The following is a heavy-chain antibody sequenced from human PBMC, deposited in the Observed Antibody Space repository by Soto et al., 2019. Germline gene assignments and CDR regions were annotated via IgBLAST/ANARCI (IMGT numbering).Heavy chain of an antibody. CDR1: GFTFSNYW. D-gene: IGHD2-15*01. Sequence: EVKLVESGGGLVQPGGSLRLSCAASGFTFSNYWMYWVRQAPGQGLVWVSRINSDGSVSRYADSVKGRLTISRDNVKNTLYLQMTSLRVEDTAVYYCARGDCVGGSCYSLAGDFYSYVDVWGKGTTVTVFS. CDR3: ARGDCVGGSCYSLAGDFYSYVDV. V-gene: IGHV3-74*01. CDR2: INSDGSVS. J-gene: IGHJ6*03.